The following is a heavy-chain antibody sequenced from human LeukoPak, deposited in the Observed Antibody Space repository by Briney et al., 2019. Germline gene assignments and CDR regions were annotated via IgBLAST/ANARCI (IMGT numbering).Heavy chain of an antibody. Sequence: GASVKVSCKASGYTFTGYYMHWARQAPGQGLEWMGWINPNSGGTNYAQKFQGWVTMTRDTSISTAYMELSRLRSDDTAVYYCARGSGASGIYGMDVWGQGTTVTVSS. J-gene: IGHJ6*02. CDR2: INPNSGGT. CDR3: ARGSGASGIYGMDV. CDR1: GYTFTGYY. V-gene: IGHV1-2*04. D-gene: IGHD3-10*01.